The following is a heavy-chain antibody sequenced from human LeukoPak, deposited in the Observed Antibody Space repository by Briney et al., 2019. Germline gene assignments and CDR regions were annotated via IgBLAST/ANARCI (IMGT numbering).Heavy chain of an antibody. J-gene: IGHJ4*02. CDR1: GFMFQFYF. Sequence: GGSLRLSCAASGFMFQFYFMNWVRQAPGKGLEWVANINQDGSEKYYVDSVKGRFTISRDNAKNSLYLQMNSLGAEDTAVYYCARDGRITMVRGVIIKGVFDYWGQGTLVTVSS. CDR2: INQDGSEK. CDR3: ARDGRITMVRGVIIKGVFDY. D-gene: IGHD3-10*01. V-gene: IGHV3-7*01.